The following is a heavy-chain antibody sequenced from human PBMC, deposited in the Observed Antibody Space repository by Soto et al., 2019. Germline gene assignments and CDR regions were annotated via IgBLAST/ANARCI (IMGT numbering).Heavy chain of an antibody. CDR2: IYYSGST. V-gene: IGHV4-30-4*01. CDR3: AGGMYYDFWSGYPPVDV. J-gene: IGHJ6*02. D-gene: IGHD3-3*01. Sequence: SETLSLSCTVADGSISSGDCCWSWIHQPPGKGLEWIGYIYYSGSTYYNPSLKSRVTISVDTSKNQFSLKLSSVTAADTAVYYCAGGMYYDFWSGYPPVDVWGQGTTVTVSS. CDR1: DGSISSGDCC.